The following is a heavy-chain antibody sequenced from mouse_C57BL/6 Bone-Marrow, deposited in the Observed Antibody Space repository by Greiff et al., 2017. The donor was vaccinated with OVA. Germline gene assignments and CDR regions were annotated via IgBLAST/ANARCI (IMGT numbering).Heavy chain of an antibody. CDR1: GFSLTSYG. J-gene: IGHJ1*03. CDR3: ARKGIDDEYFDV. D-gene: IGHD2-12*01. V-gene: IGHV2-2*01. CDR2: IWSGGST. Sequence: QMQLKQSGPGLVQPSQSLSITCTVSGFSLTSYGVHWVRQSPGKGLEWLGVIWSGGSTDYNAAFISRLSISKDNSKSQVFFKMNSLQADDTAIYYCARKGIDDEYFDVWGTGTTVTVSS.